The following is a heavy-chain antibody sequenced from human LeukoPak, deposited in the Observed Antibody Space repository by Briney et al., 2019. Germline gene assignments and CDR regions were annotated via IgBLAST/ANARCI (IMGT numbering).Heavy chain of an antibody. J-gene: IGHJ6*03. D-gene: IGHD2-8*01. CDR3: AREGKYCTSGVCSSRGGYYYYMDV. CDR1: GGSINSYY. V-gene: IGHV4-59*01. Sequence: SETLSLTCTVSGGSINSYYWSWIRQPPGRGLEWIGYIYYNGATNYNPSLKSRVTISVDTSKNLFSLRLSSVTAADTAVYYCAREGKYCTSGVCSSRGGYYYYMDVWGNGTTVTVSS. CDR2: IYYNGAT.